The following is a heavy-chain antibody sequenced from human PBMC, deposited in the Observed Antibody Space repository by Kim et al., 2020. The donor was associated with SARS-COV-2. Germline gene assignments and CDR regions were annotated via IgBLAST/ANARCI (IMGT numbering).Heavy chain of an antibody. D-gene: IGHD5-18*01. Sequence: GGSLRLSCAASGFTFSDYYMSWIRQAPGKGLEWVSYISSSSSYTNYADSVKGRFTISRDNAKNTLYLQMNSLRAEDTAVYDCATLVRGEQIWLPGGYFDCCGQGTLVTVSS. CDR2: ISSSSSYT. CDR3: ATLVRGEQIWLPGGYFDC. CDR1: GFTFSDYY. V-gene: IGHV3-11*06. J-gene: IGHJ4*02.